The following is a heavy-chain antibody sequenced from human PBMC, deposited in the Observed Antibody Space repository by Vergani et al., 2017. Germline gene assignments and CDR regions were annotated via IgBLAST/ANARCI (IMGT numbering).Heavy chain of an antibody. V-gene: IGHV3-48*01. J-gene: IGHJ4*02. CDR1: GFTFSSYS. CDR3: AREGGSFSRRQNYFDY. CDR2: ISSSSSTI. D-gene: IGHD1-26*01. Sequence: EVQLVESGGGLVKPGGSLRLSCAASGFTFSSYSMNWVRQAPGKGLEWVSYISSSSSTIYYADSVKGRFTISRDNAKNSLYLQMNSLRAEDTAAYYCAREGGSFSRRQNYFDYWGQGTLVTVSS.